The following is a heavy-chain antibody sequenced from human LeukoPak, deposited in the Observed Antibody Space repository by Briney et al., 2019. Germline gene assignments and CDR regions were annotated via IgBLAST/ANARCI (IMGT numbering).Heavy chain of an antibody. CDR2: IKSKTDGGTT. V-gene: IGHV3-15*01. CDR1: GFTSSNAW. D-gene: IGHD2-15*01. CDR3: TTDNFFCSGGSCYFV. J-gene: IGHJ4*02. Sequence: PGGSLRLSCAASGFTSSNAWMSWVRQAPGKGLEWVGRIKSKTDGGTTDYAAPVKGRFTISRDDSKNTLYLQMNSLKTEDTAVYYCTTDNFFCSGGSCYFVWGQGTLVTVSS.